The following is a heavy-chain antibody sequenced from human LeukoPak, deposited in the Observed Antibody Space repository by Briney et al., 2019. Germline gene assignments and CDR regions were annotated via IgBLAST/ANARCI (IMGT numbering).Heavy chain of an antibody. CDR1: GGSVSSNAYY. CDR3: ARLGGYNLSRNAFDI. V-gene: IGHV4-39*01. Sequence: SETLSLTCTVSGGSVSSNAYYWGWIRQTPGKGLEWIGNVYFSGHKYYNPSLKGRVTIFVDTSKNEFSLKLSSVTAADTAVYYCARLGGYNLSRNAFDIWGRGTLVTVSS. J-gene: IGHJ3*02. D-gene: IGHD5-24*01. CDR2: VYFSGHK.